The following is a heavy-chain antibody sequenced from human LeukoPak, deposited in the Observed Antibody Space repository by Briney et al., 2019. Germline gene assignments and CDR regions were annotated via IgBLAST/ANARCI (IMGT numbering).Heavy chain of an antibody. D-gene: IGHD3-22*01. Sequence: PGGSLRLSCAASGFTFSSYAMSWVRQAPGKGLEWVSGINWNGGSTGYADSVKGRFTISRDNAKNSLYLQMNSLRAEDTALYYCATGGDGRYDSSGYWRFDYWGQGTLVTVSS. V-gene: IGHV3-20*04. CDR2: INWNGGST. CDR3: ATGGDGRYDSSGYWRFDY. CDR1: GFTFSSYA. J-gene: IGHJ4*02.